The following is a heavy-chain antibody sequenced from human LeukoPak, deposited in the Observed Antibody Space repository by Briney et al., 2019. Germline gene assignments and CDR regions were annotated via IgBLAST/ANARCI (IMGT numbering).Heavy chain of an antibody. CDR2: ISGSGGST. CDR3: AKGQPRYCSSASCSQIDY. V-gene: IGHV3-23*01. J-gene: IGHJ4*02. CDR1: GFTFSSYG. D-gene: IGHD2-2*01. Sequence: GRSLRLSCAASGFTFSSYGMHWVRQAPGKGLEWVSAISGSGGSTYYADSVKGRFTISRDNSKNTLYLQMNSLRAEDTAVYYCAKGQPRYCSSASCSQIDYWGQGTLVTVSS.